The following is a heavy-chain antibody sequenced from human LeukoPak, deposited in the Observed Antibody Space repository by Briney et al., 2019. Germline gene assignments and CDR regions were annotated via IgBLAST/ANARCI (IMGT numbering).Heavy chain of an antibody. J-gene: IGHJ4*02. CDR1: GFTFSSYS. D-gene: IGHD3-9*01. V-gene: IGHV3-21*06. CDR3: VTETGWLFDF. Sequence: GGSLRLSCAASGFTFSSYSMNWVRQAPGKGLEWVSFISGSSSYIYYADSVKGRFTISRDNAKNSLFLQLTSLRAEDTAVYYCVTETGWLFDFWGQGILVTVSS. CDR2: ISGSSSYI.